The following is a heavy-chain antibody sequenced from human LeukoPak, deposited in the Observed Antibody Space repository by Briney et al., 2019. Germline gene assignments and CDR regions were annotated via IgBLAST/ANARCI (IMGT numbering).Heavy chain of an antibody. CDR3: ARDGDYGGHFGALDY. CDR2: ISTSDNTI. Sequence: GGSLRLSCAASGFTFSRYEMNWVRQAPGEGLEWVSYISTSDNTIYYADSVKGRFTISRDNAKNSLYLQMNSLRAEDTAVYYCARDGDYGGHFGALDYWGQGTLVTVSS. V-gene: IGHV3-48*03. J-gene: IGHJ4*02. CDR1: GFTFSRYE. D-gene: IGHD4-23*01.